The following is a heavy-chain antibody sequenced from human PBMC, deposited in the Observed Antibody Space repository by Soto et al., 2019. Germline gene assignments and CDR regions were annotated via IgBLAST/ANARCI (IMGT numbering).Heavy chain of an antibody. CDR3: ARGPSSGCFDS. CDR2: INPANGDT. J-gene: IGHJ4*02. CDR1: GYSFTTFF. V-gene: IGHV1-3*01. D-gene: IGHD5-12*01. Sequence: QVQLVQSGAEVKKPGASVKISCKTSGYSFTTFFLHWMRQAPGQRLEWMGWINPANGDTMYSQKFLGRVSNTRDTSATTAYMELTSLTSEDTAVYYCARGPSSGCFDSWGQRTSVTVSS.